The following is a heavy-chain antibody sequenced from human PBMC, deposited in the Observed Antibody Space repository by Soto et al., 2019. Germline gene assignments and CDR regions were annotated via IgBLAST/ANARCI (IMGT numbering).Heavy chain of an antibody. D-gene: IGHD3-10*01. CDR1: GYTLTELS. V-gene: IGHV1-24*01. CDR3: AIVGPYDSGSYMFRYNWFGP. J-gene: IGHJ5*02. CDR2: FDPEDGET. Sequence: ASVKVSCKVSGYTLTELSMHWVRQAPGKGLEWMGGFDPEDGETIYAQKFQGRVTMTEDTSTDTAYMELSSLRAEDTAVYYCAIVGPYDSGSYMFRYNWFGPWGPGTLVTVSS.